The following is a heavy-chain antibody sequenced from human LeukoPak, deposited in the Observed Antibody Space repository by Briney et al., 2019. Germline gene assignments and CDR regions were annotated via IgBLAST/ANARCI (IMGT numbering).Heavy chain of an antibody. CDR2: IIPIFGTA. J-gene: IGHJ5*02. V-gene: IGHV1-69*13. Sequence: SVKVSCKASGYTFTSYGFSWVRQAPGQGLEWMGGIIPIFGTANYAQKFQGRVTITADESTSTAYMELSSLRSEDTAVYYCARGEYSGYDQILAVWFDPWGQGTLVTVSS. CDR3: ARGEYSGYDQILAVWFDP. CDR1: GYTFTSYG. D-gene: IGHD5-12*01.